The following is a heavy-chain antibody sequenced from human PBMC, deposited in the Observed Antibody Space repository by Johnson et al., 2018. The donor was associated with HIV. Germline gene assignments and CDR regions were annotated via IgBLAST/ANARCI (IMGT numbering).Heavy chain of an antibody. CDR2: ISYDGSHK. D-gene: IGHD6-19*01. CDR3: ARDRRNRQWQRLDAFDI. CDR1: GFTFSSYV. J-gene: IGHJ3*02. Sequence: QVQLVESGGGVVQPGRSLRLSCAASGFTFSSYVMHWVRQAPGKGLEWVAVISYDGSHKYYADSVKGRFSISRDNSKNTLHLQMNSLRAEDTAFYYCARDRRNRQWQRLDAFDIWGHGTVVTVSS. V-gene: IGHV3-30-3*01.